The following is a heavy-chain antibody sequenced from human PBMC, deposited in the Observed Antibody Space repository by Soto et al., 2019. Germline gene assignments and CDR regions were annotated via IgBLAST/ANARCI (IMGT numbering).Heavy chain of an antibody. CDR3: MMSPGFYKIES. D-gene: IGHD1-1*01. J-gene: IGHJ4*02. CDR2: VYYTGST. Sequence: SETLSLTCTVSGDSISRSSFYWGWIRQSPGKGLECIGVVYYTGSTNYNPSLESRVTLSIDKSRNQFSLRLNSLTVADTAVYFCMMSPGFYKIESWGQGTLVTVS. CDR1: GDSISRSSFY. V-gene: IGHV4-39*07.